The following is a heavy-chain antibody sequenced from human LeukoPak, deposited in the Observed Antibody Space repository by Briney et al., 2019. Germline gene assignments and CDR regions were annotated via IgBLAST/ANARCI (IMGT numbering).Heavy chain of an antibody. J-gene: IGHJ4*02. Sequence: GASVKVSCKASGYTFTSYGISWVRQAPGQGLEWMGWISAYNGNTNYAQKLQGRVTMTTDTSTSTAYMELRSLRSDDTAVYYCARDRPTMVRGRVPYYFDYWGQGTLVTVSS. CDR2: ISAYNGNT. CDR3: ARDRPTMVRGRVPYYFDY. V-gene: IGHV1-18*01. D-gene: IGHD3-10*01. CDR1: GYTFTSYG.